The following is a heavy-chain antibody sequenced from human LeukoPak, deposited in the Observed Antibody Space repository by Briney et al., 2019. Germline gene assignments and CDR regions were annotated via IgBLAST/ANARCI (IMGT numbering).Heavy chain of an antibody. Sequence: SETLSLTCTVSGGSISSGSYYWSWIRQPAGKGLEWIGRIYTSGSTNYNPSLKSRVTISVDTSKNQFSLKLSSVTAADTAVYYCARRTFGGVIKYWGQGTLVTVSS. CDR1: GGSISSGSYY. CDR2: IYTSGST. CDR3: ARRTFGGVIKY. V-gene: IGHV4-61*02. J-gene: IGHJ4*02. D-gene: IGHD3-16*02.